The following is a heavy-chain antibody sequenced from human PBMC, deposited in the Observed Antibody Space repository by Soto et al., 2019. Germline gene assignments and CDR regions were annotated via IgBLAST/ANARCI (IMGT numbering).Heavy chain of an antibody. J-gene: IGHJ6*02. Sequence: ASVKVSCKASGYTFTSYAMHWVRQAPGQRLEWMGWINAGSGNTRYSQKFQGRVTITRDTSASTAYMEASSLRSEDTAVYYCARVTNYYYGSGSYYRNETYYYYYYGMDVWGQGTTVTVSS. D-gene: IGHD3-10*01. CDR2: INAGSGNT. CDR3: ARVTNYYYGSGSYYRNETYYYYYYGMDV. CDR1: GYTFTSYA. V-gene: IGHV1-3*01.